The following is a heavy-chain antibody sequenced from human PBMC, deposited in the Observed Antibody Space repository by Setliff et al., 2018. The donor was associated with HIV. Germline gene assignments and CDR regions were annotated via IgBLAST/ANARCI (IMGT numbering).Heavy chain of an antibody. Sequence: SETLSLTCTVSGGSISSHYWTWIRQPPGKELEWIGSIYYSGSPNYNPSPKSRVTMSVDTSKNQFSLKLTSVTAADTAVYFCARTDHTSSSDFWGQGTLVTVSS. CDR2: IYYSGSP. J-gene: IGHJ4*02. CDR1: GGSISSHY. CDR3: ARTDHTSSSDF. V-gene: IGHV4-59*11. D-gene: IGHD6-6*01.